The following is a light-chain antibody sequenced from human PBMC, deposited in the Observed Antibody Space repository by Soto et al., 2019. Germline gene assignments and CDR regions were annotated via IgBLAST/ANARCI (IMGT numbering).Light chain of an antibody. CDR2: GAS. V-gene: IGKV3-15*01. CDR3: QQYNNWPRRT. J-gene: IGKJ1*01. Sequence: EIVMTQSPATLAVSXXGXXTXSXSASQIVSSNLAWYQQKPGQAPRLLIYGASTRATGIPARFSGSGSGTEFTLTISSLQSEDFAVYYCQQYNNWPRRTFGQGTKVDIK. CDR1: QIVSSN.